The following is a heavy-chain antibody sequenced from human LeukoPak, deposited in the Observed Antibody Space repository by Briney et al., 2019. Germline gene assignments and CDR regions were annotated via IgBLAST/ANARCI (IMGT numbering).Heavy chain of an antibody. D-gene: IGHD3-10*02. J-gene: IGHJ6*04. Sequence: GGSLRLSCSASGFTFSTYEMNWVRQAPGKGLEWVSYISSSGSTIYYADSVKGRFTISRDNAKNSLYLQMNSLRAEDTAVYYCAELGITMIGGVWGKGTTVTISS. V-gene: IGHV3-48*03. CDR2: ISSSGSTI. CDR1: GFTFSTYE. CDR3: AELGITMIGGV.